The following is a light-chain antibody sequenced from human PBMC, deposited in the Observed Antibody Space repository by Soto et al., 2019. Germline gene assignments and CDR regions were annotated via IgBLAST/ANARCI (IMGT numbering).Light chain of an antibody. V-gene: IGLV1-44*01. CDR1: SSNIESNT. CDR3: AAWDDILNGYV. J-gene: IGLJ7*01. Sequence: QAVVTQPPSASGTPGQRVTISCSGSSSNIESNTVTWYQQLPGTAPKLVIYSNYDRPSGVPDRFSGSTSGTSASLVIRGLQSEDEADYYCAAWDDILNGYVFGGGTQLTV. CDR2: SNY.